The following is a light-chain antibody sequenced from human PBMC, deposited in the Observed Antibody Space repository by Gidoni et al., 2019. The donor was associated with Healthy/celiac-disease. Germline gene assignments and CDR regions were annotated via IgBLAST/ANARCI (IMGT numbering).Light chain of an antibody. V-gene: IGLV1-40*01. Sequence: QSVLTPPPSVSWAPGQRVTIPCTGKSSNIGAGYDVHWYQQLPRTAPKPLIYGNINRPSGVPDRFSGSKSGTSASLAITGLQAEDEADYYCQSYDSSLSGSVFGGGTKLTVL. CDR3: QSYDSSLSGSV. J-gene: IGLJ3*02. CDR1: SSNIGAGYD. CDR2: GNI.